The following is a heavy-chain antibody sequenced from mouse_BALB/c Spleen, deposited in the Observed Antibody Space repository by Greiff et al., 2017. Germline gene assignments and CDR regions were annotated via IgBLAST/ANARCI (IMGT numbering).Heavy chain of an antibody. Sequence: EVKLEESGGGLVQPGGSMKLSCVASGFTFSNYWMNWVRQSPEKGLEWVAEIRLKSNNYATHYAESVKGRFTISRDDSKSSVYLQMNNLRAEDTGIYYCTRTAYWGQGTLVTVSA. V-gene: IGHV6-6*02. CDR1: GFTFSNYW. J-gene: IGHJ3*01. CDR3: TRTAY. CDR2: IRLKSNNYAT.